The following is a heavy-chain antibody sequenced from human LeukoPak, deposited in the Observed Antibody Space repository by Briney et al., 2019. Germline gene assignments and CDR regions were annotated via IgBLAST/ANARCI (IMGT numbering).Heavy chain of an antibody. V-gene: IGHV3-21*01. CDR1: GFTFSSYS. J-gene: IGHJ4*02. CDR3: ARGTKRVVLRFLEWSPYYVDY. Sequence: PGGSLRLSCAASGFTFSSYSMNWVRQAPGKGLEWVSSISSSSSYIYYADSVKGRFTISRDNAKNSLYLQMNSLRAEDTAVYYCARGTKRVVLRFLEWSPYYVDYWGQGTLVTVSS. CDR2: ISSSSSYI. D-gene: IGHD3-3*01.